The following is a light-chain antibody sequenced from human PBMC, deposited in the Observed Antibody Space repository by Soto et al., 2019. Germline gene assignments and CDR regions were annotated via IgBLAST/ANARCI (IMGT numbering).Light chain of an antibody. Sequence: QSAPTQPPSASGSPGQSVTISCTGTSSDIGGYNYVSWYQQLPGKAPKLMIYDVSKRPSGVPDRFSGSNSGNTASLTISGLQAEDEADYYCCSYAGTAHVFGTGTKLTLL. V-gene: IGLV2-11*01. CDR3: CSYAGTAHV. CDR2: DVS. J-gene: IGLJ1*01. CDR1: SSDIGGYNY.